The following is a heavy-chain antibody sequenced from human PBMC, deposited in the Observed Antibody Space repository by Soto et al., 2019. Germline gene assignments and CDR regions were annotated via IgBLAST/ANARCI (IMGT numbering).Heavy chain of an antibody. CDR3: ARDVGNSSSSDYYYYMDV. CDR1: GYTFTGYY. Sequence: ASVKVSCKASGYTFTGYYMHWVRQAPGQGLEWMGWINPNSGGTNYAQKLQGWVTMTRDTSISTAYMELSRLRSDDTAVYYCARDVGNSSSSDYYYYMDVWGKGTTVTVSS. D-gene: IGHD6-6*01. J-gene: IGHJ6*03. V-gene: IGHV1-2*04. CDR2: INPNSGGT.